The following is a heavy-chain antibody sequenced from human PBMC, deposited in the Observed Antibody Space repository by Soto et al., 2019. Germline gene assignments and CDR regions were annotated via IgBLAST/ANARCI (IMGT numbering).Heavy chain of an antibody. Sequence: GGSLRLSCAASGFTFSSYSMNWVRQAPGKGLEWVSAISSSSIYIYYADSVKGQFTISRDNAKNSLFLQMNSLRAEDTAVYYCARSGPYDSSGYYYGGCDYWGQGTLVTVSS. D-gene: IGHD3-22*01. CDR2: ISSSSIYI. CDR1: GFTFSSYS. J-gene: IGHJ4*02. V-gene: IGHV3-21*01. CDR3: ARSGPYDSSGYYYGGCDY.